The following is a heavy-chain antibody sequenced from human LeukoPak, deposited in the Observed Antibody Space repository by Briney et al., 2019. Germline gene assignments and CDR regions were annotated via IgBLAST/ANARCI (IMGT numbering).Heavy chain of an antibody. CDR1: GFIFKTFW. CDR3: ARDFPGIGRGTFDF. J-gene: IGHJ3*01. Sequence: PGGSLRLSFPASGFIFKTFWMNWVGLPPGKGREGVAKINQDGSDMYYGDSVRGRFFVSRDNARNLVYLQMNSLRVDDTAVYYCARDFPGIGRGTFDFWGQGTIIIVSS. V-gene: IGHV3-7*03. D-gene: IGHD3-10*01. CDR2: INQDGSDM.